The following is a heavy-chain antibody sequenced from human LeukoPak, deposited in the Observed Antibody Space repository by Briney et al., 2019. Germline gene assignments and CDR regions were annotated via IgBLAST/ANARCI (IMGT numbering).Heavy chain of an antibody. CDR1: GGSFSGYY. J-gene: IGHJ6*03. CDR2: IKHSGST. V-gene: IGHV4-34*01. CDR3: ARVSGQYYFYYYMDV. Sequence: SETLSLTCAVYGGSFSGYYWSWIRQPPGKGLEWIGEIKHSGSTNYNPSLKSRVTISVDTSKNQFSLKLSSVTAADTAVYYCARVSGQYYFYYYMDVWGKGTTVTVSS.